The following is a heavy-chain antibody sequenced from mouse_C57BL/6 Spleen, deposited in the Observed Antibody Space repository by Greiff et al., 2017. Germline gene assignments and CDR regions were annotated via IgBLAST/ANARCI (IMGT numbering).Heavy chain of an antibody. J-gene: IGHJ2*01. V-gene: IGHV1-63*01. Sequence: QVQLQQSGAELVRPGTSVKMSCKASGYTFTNYWIGWAKQRPGHGLEWIGDIYPGGGSTNYNEKFKGKATLTADKSSSTAYMQFSSLTSEDSAIYYCARRGITTVVAPFDYWGQGTTLTVSS. CDR1: GYTFTNYW. D-gene: IGHD1-1*01. CDR2: IYPGGGST. CDR3: ARRGITTVVAPFDY.